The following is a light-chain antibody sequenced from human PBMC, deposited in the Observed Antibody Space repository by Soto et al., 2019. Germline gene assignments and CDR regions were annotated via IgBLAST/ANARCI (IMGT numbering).Light chain of an antibody. Sequence: QSALTQPASVSGSPGQSITISCTATTSDVGGFDSVSWYQQHPGTAPRVIIYEVSNRPSGVSYRFSGSKSANTASLTISGFQADDEADYYCSSYTTSNTWLFGGGTKLTVL. CDR1: TSDVGGFDS. V-gene: IGLV2-14*01. CDR3: SSYTTSNTWL. J-gene: IGLJ3*02. CDR2: EVS.